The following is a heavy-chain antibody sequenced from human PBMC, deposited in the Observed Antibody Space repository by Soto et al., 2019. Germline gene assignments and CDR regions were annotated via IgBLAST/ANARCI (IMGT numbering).Heavy chain of an antibody. D-gene: IGHD5-18*01. Sequence: GGSLRLSCAASGFTFSSYAMSWVRQAPGKGLEWVSSISGSGGSTYYADSVKGRFTISRDNSKNTLYLQMNGLRAEDTAVYYCAKEVGYSYGYFDYWGQGTLVTVSS. CDR2: ISGSGGST. J-gene: IGHJ4*02. CDR3: AKEVGYSYGYFDY. V-gene: IGHV3-23*01. CDR1: GFTFSSYA.